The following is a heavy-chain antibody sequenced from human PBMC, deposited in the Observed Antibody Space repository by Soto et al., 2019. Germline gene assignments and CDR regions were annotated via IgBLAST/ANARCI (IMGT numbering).Heavy chain of an antibody. Sequence: GESLKISCKGSGYSFTSYWIGWVRQMPGKGLEWMGIIYPGDSDTRYSPSFQGQVTISADKSISTAYLQWSSLKASDTAMYYCASQLGYCSGGSCFTWGKSYYYYYGMDVWGQGTTVTVSS. V-gene: IGHV5-51*01. J-gene: IGHJ6*02. CDR3: ASQLGYCSGGSCFTWGKSYYYYYGMDV. CDR1: GYSFTSYW. D-gene: IGHD2-15*01. CDR2: IYPGDSDT.